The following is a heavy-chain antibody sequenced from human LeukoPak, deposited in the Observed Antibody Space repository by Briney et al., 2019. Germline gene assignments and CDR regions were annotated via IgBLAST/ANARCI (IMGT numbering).Heavy chain of an antibody. CDR1: GGSISSSSYC. Sequence: PSETLSLTCTVPGGSISSSSYCWVWFRQPPGKGLEWIGTICYSGSTFYNPSLKSRVTTSVDTSKNQFSLKVSSVTPADTAVYYCARLTNGDYHFNYWGQGTLVTVSS. CDR3: ARLTNGDYHFNY. V-gene: IGHV4-39*01. D-gene: IGHD4-17*01. CDR2: ICYSGST. J-gene: IGHJ4*02.